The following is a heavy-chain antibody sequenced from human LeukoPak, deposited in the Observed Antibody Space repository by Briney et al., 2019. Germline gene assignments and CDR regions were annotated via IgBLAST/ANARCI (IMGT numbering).Heavy chain of an antibody. D-gene: IGHD1-1*01. CDR3: TTDWNDEGALDY. CDR1: GFTFNNAW. J-gene: IGHJ4*02. CDR2: IKSKTDGGTT. V-gene: IGHV3-15*01. Sequence: PGGSLRLSCAASGFTFNNAWMSGVRQAPGKGLEWVGRIKSKTDGGTTDYAAPVKGRFTISRDDSKNTLYLQMNSLKTEDTAVYYCTTDWNDEGALDYWGQGTLVTVSS.